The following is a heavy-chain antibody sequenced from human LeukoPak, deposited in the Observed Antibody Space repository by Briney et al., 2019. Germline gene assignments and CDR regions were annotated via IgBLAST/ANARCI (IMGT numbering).Heavy chain of an antibody. CDR3: ARDRYYDFWSGYYHGY. Sequence: PGGSLRLSCAASGFTFSSYWMSWVRQAPGKGLEWVANIKQDGSEKYYVHSVKGRFTISRDNAKNSLYLQMNSLRAEDTAVYYCARDRYYDFWSGYYHGYWGQGTLVTVSS. J-gene: IGHJ4*02. CDR2: IKQDGSEK. CDR1: GFTFSSYW. D-gene: IGHD3-3*01. V-gene: IGHV3-7*01.